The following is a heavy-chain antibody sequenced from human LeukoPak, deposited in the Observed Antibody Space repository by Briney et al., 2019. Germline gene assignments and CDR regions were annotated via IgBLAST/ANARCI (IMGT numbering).Heavy chain of an antibody. CDR2: IKQDGSDK. V-gene: IGHV3-7*04. Sequence: GGSLRLSCAASGFTFSSNWMSWVRQAPGKGLEWVASIKQDGSDKYYVDSVKGRFTISRDNAKNSLFLQMNSLRAEDTAVYYCARGEYYYDGGYWGQGTLVTVSS. D-gene: IGHD3-22*01. CDR1: GFTFSSNW. J-gene: IGHJ4*02. CDR3: ARGEYYYDGGY.